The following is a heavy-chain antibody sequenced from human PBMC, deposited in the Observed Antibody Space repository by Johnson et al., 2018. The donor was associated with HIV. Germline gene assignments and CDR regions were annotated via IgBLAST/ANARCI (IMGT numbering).Heavy chain of an antibody. CDR1: GFTFSSYW. CDR3: ARALGATYAFDI. D-gene: IGHD1-26*01. V-gene: IGHV3-7*02. CDR2: IKQDGSEK. Sequence: VQLVESGGGLVQPGGSLRLSCEASGFTFSSYWMSWVRQAPGKGLEWVANIKQDGSEKYYVDSVKGRFTISRDNSKNTLYLQMNSLRAEDTAVYYCARALGATYAFDIWGQGTMVTVSS. J-gene: IGHJ3*02.